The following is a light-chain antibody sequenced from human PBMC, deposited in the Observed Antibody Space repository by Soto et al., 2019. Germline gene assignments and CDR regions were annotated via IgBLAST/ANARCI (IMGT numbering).Light chain of an antibody. J-gene: IGKJ1*01. Sequence: EMVMTQSPATLSVSPGERATLSCRASQSVSSNLAWYQQKPGQAPRLLIYGASTRATGIPARFSGSGSGTEFTLTISSLQSEDFAVYYCQQYNNWPWTFGQGPKVEIK. CDR2: GAS. CDR1: QSVSSN. CDR3: QQYNNWPWT. V-gene: IGKV3-15*01.